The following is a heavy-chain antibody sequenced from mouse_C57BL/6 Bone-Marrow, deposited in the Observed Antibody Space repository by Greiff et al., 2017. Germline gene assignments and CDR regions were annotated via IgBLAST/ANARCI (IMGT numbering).Heavy chain of an antibody. CDR1: GYTFTDYY. Sequence: EVKLMESGPVLVKPGASVKMSCKASGYTFTDYYMNWVKQSHGKSLEWIGVINPYNGGTSYNQKFKGKATLTVDKSSSTAYMELNSLTSEDSAVXYCAREGFADWGKGTLVTVSA. V-gene: IGHV1-19*01. J-gene: IGHJ3*01. CDR2: INPYNGGT. CDR3: AREGFAD.